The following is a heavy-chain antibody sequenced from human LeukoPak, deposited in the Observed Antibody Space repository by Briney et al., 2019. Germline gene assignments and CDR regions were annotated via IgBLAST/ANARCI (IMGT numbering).Heavy chain of an antibody. J-gene: IGHJ5*02. CDR1: GYTFTGYY. D-gene: IGHD2-15*01. V-gene: IGHV1-2*02. Sequence: ASVTVSCKASGYTFTGYYMHWVRQAPGQGLEWMGWINPNSGGTNYAQKFQGRVTMTRDTSISTAYMELSRLRSDDTAVYYCARDYCSGGSCYSGWFDHWGQGTLVTVSS. CDR2: INPNSGGT. CDR3: ARDYCSGGSCYSGWFDH.